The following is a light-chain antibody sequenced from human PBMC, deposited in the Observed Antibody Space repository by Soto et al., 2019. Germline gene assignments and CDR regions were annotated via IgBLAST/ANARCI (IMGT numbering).Light chain of an antibody. CDR1: ESVSANS. Sequence: DIVLTQSPGTLSLSPGERATLSCRANESVSANSLAWYQQKRGQAPNLIILGASSRATGIPDRFSGSGSGTDFTLTISRLEAEDFAVYFCQQYSGSPQTFGQGTKLEI. CDR2: GAS. J-gene: IGKJ2*01. V-gene: IGKV3-20*01. CDR3: QQYSGSPQT.